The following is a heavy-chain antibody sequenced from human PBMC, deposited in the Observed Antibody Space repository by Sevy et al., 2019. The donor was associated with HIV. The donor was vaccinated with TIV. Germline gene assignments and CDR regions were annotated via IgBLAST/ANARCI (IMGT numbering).Heavy chain of an antibody. V-gene: IGHV3-53*01. J-gene: IGHJ5*02. CDR3: ERLNKGNWFDP. CDR1: GFTVIYNY. CDR2: ISSGGST. Sequence: GGSLRLSCAASGFTVIYNYMSWVRQAPGKGLEWVSGISSGGSTYYANSVKGRFTISRDNSKNMLFLQMDSRRVEDTAVYYCERLNKGNWFDPWGQGTLVTVSS.